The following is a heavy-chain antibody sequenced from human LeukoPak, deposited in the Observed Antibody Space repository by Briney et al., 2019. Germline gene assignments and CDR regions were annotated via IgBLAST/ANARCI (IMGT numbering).Heavy chain of an antibody. CDR2: ISAYNGNT. CDR1: GGTFSSDA. Sequence: ASVKVSCKASGGTFSSDAISWVRQAPGQGLEWMGWISAYNGNTNYAQKLQGRVTMTTDTSTSTAYMELRSLRSDDTAVYYCARDSGAVAGNPFDYWGQGTLVTVSS. D-gene: IGHD6-19*01. CDR3: ARDSGAVAGNPFDY. V-gene: IGHV1-18*01. J-gene: IGHJ4*02.